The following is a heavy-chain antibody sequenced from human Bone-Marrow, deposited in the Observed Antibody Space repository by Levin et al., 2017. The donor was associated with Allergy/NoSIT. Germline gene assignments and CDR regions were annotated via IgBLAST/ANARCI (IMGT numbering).Heavy chain of an antibody. CDR2: INQDGSEE. CDR3: SRDTFGRSDF. V-gene: IGHV3-7*01. Sequence: PGGSLRLSCAASGFNFRSFWMSWVRQAPGKGLEWVANINQDGSEEYYVDSVNGRFTIFRDNAKNTLYLQMNSLRVEDTAVYYCSRDTFGRSDFWGQGTLVTVSS. CDR1: GFNFRSFW. D-gene: IGHD2/OR15-2a*01. J-gene: IGHJ4*02.